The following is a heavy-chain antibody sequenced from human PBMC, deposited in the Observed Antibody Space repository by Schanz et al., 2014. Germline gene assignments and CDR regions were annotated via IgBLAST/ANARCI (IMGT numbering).Heavy chain of an antibody. Sequence: QVQLVESGGGVVQFGRSLRLSCVASGFTFSSYAMHWVRQAPGKGLEWVSALSGSGGSTYYADSVKGRFTISRDNSKNTLYLHMNTLRSEDTAVYYCAKDSTHIDIVLVPTAIDYWGQGTLVTVSS. D-gene: IGHD2-2*01. CDR1: GFTFSSYA. CDR2: LSGSGGST. V-gene: IGHV3-NL1*01. CDR3: AKDSTHIDIVLVPTAIDY. J-gene: IGHJ4*02.